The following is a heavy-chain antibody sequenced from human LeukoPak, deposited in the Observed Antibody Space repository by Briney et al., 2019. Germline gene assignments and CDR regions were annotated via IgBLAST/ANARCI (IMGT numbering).Heavy chain of an antibody. J-gene: IGHJ4*02. D-gene: IGHD2-2*01. V-gene: IGHV3-15*01. CDR3: TTAVIVVVPAATLEFTYYFDY. Sequence: GGSLRLSCAASGFTFSSYGMSWVRQAPGKGLEWVGRIKSKTDGGTTDYAAPVKGRFTISRDGSKNTLYLQMNSLKTEDTAVYYCTTAVIVVVPAATLEFTYYFDYWGQGTLVTVSS. CDR2: IKSKTDGGTT. CDR1: GFTFSSYG.